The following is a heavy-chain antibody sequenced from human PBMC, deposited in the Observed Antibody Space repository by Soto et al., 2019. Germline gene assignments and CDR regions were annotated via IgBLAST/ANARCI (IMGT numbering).Heavy chain of an antibody. CDR1: GFTFSGYA. CDR3: AKNRGRVTASGHFDY. V-gene: IGHV3-23*01. CDR2: IHGGGNSA. Sequence: EVQLLESGGDLVQPGRSLRLSCAASGFTFSGYAMSWVRQAPGKGLEWVSVIHGGGNSAYYADSVKGRFTISRDNSKNTLYLQMSSLRGEDTDVYYCAKNRGRVTASGHFDYWGQGTLVTVSS. D-gene: IGHD2-21*02. J-gene: IGHJ4*02.